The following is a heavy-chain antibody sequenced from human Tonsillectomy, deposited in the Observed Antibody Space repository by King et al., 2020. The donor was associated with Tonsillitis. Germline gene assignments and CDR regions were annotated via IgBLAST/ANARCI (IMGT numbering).Heavy chain of an antibody. CDR2: ISYDGSKK. CDR1: GFTFISYA. CDR3: ARFIDY. J-gene: IGHJ4*02. Sequence: QLVQSGGGVVQPGRSLRLSCAASGFTFISYAMHWVRQAPGKGLERVAGISYDGSKKYYADSVKGRFTISRDNSKNTLYLQMNSLRAEDTAVYYCARFIDYWGQGTLVTVSS. V-gene: IGHV3-30-3*01.